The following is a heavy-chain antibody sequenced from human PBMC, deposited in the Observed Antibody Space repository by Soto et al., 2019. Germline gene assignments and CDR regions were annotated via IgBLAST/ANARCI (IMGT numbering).Heavy chain of an antibody. CDR1: GFTFSDHY. J-gene: IGHJ5*02. Sequence: LSLSCAASGFTFSDHYVDWIRQPPGKGLEWIGYMYHSGSTYYNPSLKSRVTISIDRSKNQVSLKLSSVTAADTAVYYCARAKRYWRSWYNCFDTWGQGTLVTVSS. CDR3: ARAKRYWRSWYNCFDT. CDR2: MYHSGST. D-gene: IGHD6-13*01. V-gene: IGHV4-30-2*01.